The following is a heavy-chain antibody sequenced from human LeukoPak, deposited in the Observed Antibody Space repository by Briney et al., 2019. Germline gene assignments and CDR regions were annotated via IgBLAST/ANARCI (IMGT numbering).Heavy chain of an antibody. D-gene: IGHD3-22*01. J-gene: IGHJ6*02. CDR3: ARGLRGLYYYDSSGSSGMDV. CDR1: GGSISSYY. V-gene: IGHV4-59*12. Sequence: KTSETLSLTCTVSGGSISSYYWSWIRQPPGKGLEWIAYISDIGSINYNPSLKSRVTISLDTSKNQFSLKLSSVTAADTAVYYCARGLRGLYYYDSSGSSGMDVWGQGTTVTVSS. CDR2: ISDIGSI.